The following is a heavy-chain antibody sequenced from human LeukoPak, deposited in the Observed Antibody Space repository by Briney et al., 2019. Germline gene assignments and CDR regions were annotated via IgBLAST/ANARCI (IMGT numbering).Heavy chain of an antibody. CDR3: ARALSWEPNAFDI. Sequence: NPSETLSLTCTVSGGSISSYYWSWIRQPPGKGLEWIGYIYYSGSTNYNPSLKSRVTISVDTSKNQFSLKLSSVTAADTAVYYCARALSWEPNAFDIWGQGTMVTVSS. CDR1: GGSISSYY. CDR2: IYYSGST. V-gene: IGHV4-59*01. J-gene: IGHJ3*02. D-gene: IGHD1-26*01.